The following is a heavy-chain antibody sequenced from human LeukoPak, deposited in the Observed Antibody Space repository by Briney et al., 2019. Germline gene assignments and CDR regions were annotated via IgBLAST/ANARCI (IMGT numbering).Heavy chain of an antibody. CDR1: GITFSTFT. J-gene: IGHJ4*02. CDR3: ASQWGPY. Sequence: GGSLRLSCAASGITFSTFTMNWVRQAPGKGLEWVSSISSSSSYIYYADSVKGRFTISRDNAKNSLYLQMNSLRAEDTAVYYCASQWGPYWGQGTLVTVSS. CDR2: ISSSSSYI. D-gene: IGHD1-26*01. V-gene: IGHV3-21*01.